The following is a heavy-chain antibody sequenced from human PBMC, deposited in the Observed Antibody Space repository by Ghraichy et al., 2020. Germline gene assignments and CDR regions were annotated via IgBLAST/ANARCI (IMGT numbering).Heavy chain of an antibody. CDR2: TYYRSKWYN. D-gene: IGHD2-15*01. CDR3: ARGLYCSGGSCYPGDYYYYMDV. Sequence: TLSLTCAISGDSVSSNSAAWNWIRQSPSRGLEWLGRTYYRSKWYNDYAVSVKSRITINPDTSKNQFSLQLNSVTPEDTAVYYCARGLYCSGGSCYPGDYYYYMDVWGKGTTVTVSS. CDR1: GDSVSSNSAA. J-gene: IGHJ6*03. V-gene: IGHV6-1*01.